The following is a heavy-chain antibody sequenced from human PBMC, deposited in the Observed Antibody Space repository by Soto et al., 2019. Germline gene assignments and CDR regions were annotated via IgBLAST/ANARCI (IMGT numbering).Heavy chain of an antibody. V-gene: IGHV3-23*01. CDR2: ISGSGGST. J-gene: IGHJ2*01. D-gene: IGHD6-19*01. CDR1: GFTFSSYA. Sequence: EVQLLESGGGLVQPGGSLSLSCAASGFTFSSYAMSWVRQAPGKGLEWVSAISGSGGSTYYADSVKGRFTISRDNSKNTLYLQMNSLRAEDTAVYYCANLPTAGWQTDWYFDLWGRGTLVTVSS. CDR3: ANLPTAGWQTDWYFDL.